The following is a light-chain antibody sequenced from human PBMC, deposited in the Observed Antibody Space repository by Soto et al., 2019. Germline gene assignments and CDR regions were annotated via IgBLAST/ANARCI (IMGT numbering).Light chain of an antibody. CDR1: NSNIGAGYD. CDR3: QSYDSSLSVV. CDR2: GNS. V-gene: IGLV1-40*01. Sequence: QSVLTQPPSVSGAPGQRVTISCTGSNSNIGAGYDVHWCAQLSGTAPKLLIYGNSNRPSGVPDRFSGSKSGTSASLAITGLQAQDEADYYCQSYDSSLSVVFGGGTKLTVL. J-gene: IGLJ2*01.